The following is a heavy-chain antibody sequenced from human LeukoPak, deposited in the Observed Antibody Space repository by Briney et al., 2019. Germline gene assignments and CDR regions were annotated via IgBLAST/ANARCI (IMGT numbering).Heavy chain of an antibody. V-gene: IGHV3-30*04. Sequence: GGSLRLSCAASGFTFSSYAMHWVRQAPGKGLEGLAVISYDGSNKYYADSVKGRFTISRDNSKNTLYLQMNSLRAEDTAVYYCARDRRRLVTLFDYWGKGTLVTVSS. J-gene: IGHJ4*02. CDR1: GFTFSSYA. CDR3: ARDRRRLVTLFDY. CDR2: ISYDGSNK. D-gene: IGHD2-21*02.